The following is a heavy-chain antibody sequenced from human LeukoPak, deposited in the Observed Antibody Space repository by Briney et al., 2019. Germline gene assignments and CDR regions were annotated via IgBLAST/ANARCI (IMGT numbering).Heavy chain of an antibody. D-gene: IGHD2-21*02. V-gene: IGHV3-23*01. CDR2: IKGSGGDP. J-gene: IGHJ4*02. CDR3: ARGGHDFNPFYW. Sequence: GGSLRLSCAASGFTFSTYAMGWVRPAPGKGLEWVSSIKGSGGDPFYADSVKGRFTISRDNSKNTLFLQLNSLRAEDSAVYYCARGGHDFNPFYWWGQGTLVTVSS. CDR1: GFTFSTYA.